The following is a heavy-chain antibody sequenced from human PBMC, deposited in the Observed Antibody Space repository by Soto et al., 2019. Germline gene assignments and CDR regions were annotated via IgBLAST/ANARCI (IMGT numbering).Heavy chain of an antibody. V-gene: IGHV3-30*03. J-gene: IGHJ6*02. Sequence: QVQLVESGGGVVQPGRSLRLSCAASGFTFSSYGMHWVRQAPGKGLEWVAVISYDGSNKYYADSVKGRFTISRDNSKNTLYLQMNSLRAEDTAVYYCATDLSYIGVRGMDVWGQGTTVTVS. CDR1: GFTFSSYG. CDR3: ATDLSYIGVRGMDV. CDR2: ISYDGSNK. D-gene: IGHD3-10*01.